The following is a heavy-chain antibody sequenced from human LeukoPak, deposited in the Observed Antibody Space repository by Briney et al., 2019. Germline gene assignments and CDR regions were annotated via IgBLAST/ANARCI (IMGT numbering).Heavy chain of an antibody. CDR2: ISSSSSYI. CDR1: GFTFSSYS. V-gene: IGHV3-21*01. J-gene: IGHJ4*02. D-gene: IGHD3-10*01. Sequence: GGSLRLSCAASGFTFSSYSMNWVRQAPGKGLEWVSSISSSSSYIYYADSVKGRFTISRDNAKNSLYLQMNSLRAEDTAVYYCAITRGLSTPLRTAWGQGTLVTVSS. CDR3: AITRGLSTPLRTA.